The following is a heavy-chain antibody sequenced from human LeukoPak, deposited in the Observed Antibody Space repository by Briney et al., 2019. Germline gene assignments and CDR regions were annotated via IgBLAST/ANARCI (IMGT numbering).Heavy chain of an antibody. CDR1: GYTFTSYG. CDR3: ARDVPMVRGVIIISVGYYGMDV. CDR2: ISAYNGNT. D-gene: IGHD3-10*01. Sequence: ASVKVSCKASGYTFTSYGISWVRQAPGQGLEWMGWISAYNGNTNYAQKLQGRVTMTTDTSTSTAYMELRSLRSDDTAVYYCARDVPMVRGVIIISVGYYGMDVWGQGTTVTVSS. J-gene: IGHJ6*02. V-gene: IGHV1-18*01.